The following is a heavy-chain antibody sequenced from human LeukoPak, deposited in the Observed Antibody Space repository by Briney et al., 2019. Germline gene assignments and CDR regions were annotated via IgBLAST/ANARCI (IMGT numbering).Heavy chain of an antibody. V-gene: IGHV1-2*06. CDR3: ARDLGYYGSGRPNTLDY. D-gene: IGHD3-10*01. Sequence: ASVKVSCKASGYTFTGYYMHLVRQAPGQGLEWMGRINPNSGGTNYAQKFQGRVTMTRDTSISTAYMELSRLRSDYTAVYYCARDLGYYGSGRPNTLDYWGQGTLVTVSS. J-gene: IGHJ4*02. CDR1: GYTFTGYY. CDR2: INPNSGGT.